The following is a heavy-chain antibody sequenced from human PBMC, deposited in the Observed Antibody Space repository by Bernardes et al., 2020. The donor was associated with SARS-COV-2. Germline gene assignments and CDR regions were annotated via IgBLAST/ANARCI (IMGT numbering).Heavy chain of an antibody. CDR1: GGSISSGGYY. CDR2: IYYSGST. J-gene: IGHJ5*02. V-gene: IGHV4-31*03. D-gene: IGHD5-18*01. CDR3: ARDKRGYSYFDP. Sequence: SEPLSLTCTVSGGSISSGGYYWSWLRQHPGKGLEWIGYIYYSGSTYYNPSLKSRVTISVDTSKNQFSLKLSSVTAADTAVYYCARDKRGYSYFDPWGQGTLVTVSS.